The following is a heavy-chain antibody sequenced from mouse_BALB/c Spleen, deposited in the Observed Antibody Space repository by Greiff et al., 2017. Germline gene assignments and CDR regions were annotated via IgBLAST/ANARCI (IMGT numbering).Heavy chain of an antibody. V-gene: IGHV1S56*01. D-gene: IGHD2-4*01. CDR3: ARRGDYDGSAMDY. J-gene: IGHJ4*01. Sequence: QVQLQQSGPELVKPGASVRISCKASGYTFTSYYIHWVKQRPGQGLEWIGWIYPGNVNTKYNEKFKGKATLTADKSSSTAYMQLSSLTSEDSAVYFCARRGDYDGSAMDYWGQGTSVTVSS. CDR2: IYPGNVNT. CDR1: GYTFTSYY.